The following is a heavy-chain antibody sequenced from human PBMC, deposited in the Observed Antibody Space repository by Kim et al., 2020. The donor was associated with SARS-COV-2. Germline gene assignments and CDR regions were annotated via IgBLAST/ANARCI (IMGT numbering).Heavy chain of an antibody. CDR2: INHSGST. CDR1: GGSFSGYY. V-gene: IGHV4-34*01. CDR3: ARSGKRIAAAGFDP. Sequence: SETLSLTCAVYGGSFSGYYWSWIRQPPGKGLEWIGEINHSGSTNYNPSLKSRVTISVDTSKNQFSLKLSSVTAADTAVYYCARSGKRIAAAGFDPWGQGT. D-gene: IGHD6-13*01. J-gene: IGHJ5*02.